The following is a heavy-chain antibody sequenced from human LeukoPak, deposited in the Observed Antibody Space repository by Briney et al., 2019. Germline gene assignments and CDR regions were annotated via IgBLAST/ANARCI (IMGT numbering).Heavy chain of an antibody. D-gene: IGHD2-21*01. V-gene: IGHV3-30*02. CDR3: VRDNYSYRLDV. CDR1: GFTFSTYG. J-gene: IGHJ4*02. Sequence: QTGGSLRLSCAASGFTFSTYGIHWVRQAPGKGLEWVAFIRYDGSNKYYADSMKGRFTISKDNSKNTLYLHMNSLRAEDTAIYYCVRDNYSYRLDVWGQGTLVTVSS. CDR2: IRYDGSNK.